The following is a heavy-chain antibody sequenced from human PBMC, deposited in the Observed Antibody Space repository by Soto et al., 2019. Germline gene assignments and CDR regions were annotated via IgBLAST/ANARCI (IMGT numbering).Heavy chain of an antibody. CDR2: IYHSGST. CDR3: ARDSALEDFDY. CDR1: GYSISSGYY. Sequence: SETLSLTCAVSGYSISSGYYWGWIRQPPGKGLEWIGSIYHSGSTYYNPSLKSRVTISVDTSKNQSSLKLSSVTAADTAVYYCARDSALEDFDYWGQGTLVTVSS. V-gene: IGHV4-38-2*02. D-gene: IGHD3-10*01. J-gene: IGHJ4*02.